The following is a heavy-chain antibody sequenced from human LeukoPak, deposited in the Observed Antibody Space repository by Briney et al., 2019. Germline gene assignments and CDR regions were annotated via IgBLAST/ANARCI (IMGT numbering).Heavy chain of an antibody. V-gene: IGHV3-30*18. CDR3: AKVRYQLLIDY. CDR1: GFTFSSYG. D-gene: IGHD2-2*01. Sequence: GRSLRLSCAASGFTFSSYGMHWVRQAPGKGLEWVAVISYDGSNKYYADSVKGRFTISRDNSKNTLYLQMNSLRAEDTAVYYCAKVRYQLLIDYWGQGTLVTVSS. J-gene: IGHJ4*02. CDR2: ISYDGSNK.